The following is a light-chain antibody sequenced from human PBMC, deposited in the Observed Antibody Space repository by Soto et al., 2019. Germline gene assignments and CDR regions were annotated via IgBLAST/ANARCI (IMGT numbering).Light chain of an antibody. CDR3: QQSYSPHS. CDR2: ATS. V-gene: IGKV1-39*01. Sequence: DIQMTQSPSSLSASVGDRVTITCRAGQSISNYLNWYQQKPGKAPXXLIYATSSLQSGVPSRFSGSGSGTDFTLTISSLQPEDFATYYCQQSYSPHSFGQGTKVDIK. CDR1: QSISNY. J-gene: IGKJ1*01.